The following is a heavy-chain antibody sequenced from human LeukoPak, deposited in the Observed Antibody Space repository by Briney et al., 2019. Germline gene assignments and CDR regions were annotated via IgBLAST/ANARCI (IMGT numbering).Heavy chain of an antibody. CDR2: ISSSGSTI. CDR3: ARGRNVVVPAAMLYYYYYMDV. J-gene: IGHJ6*03. V-gene: IGHV3-48*03. Sequence: GGSLRLSCAASGFTFSSYEMNWVRQAPGKGLEWVSYISSSGSTIYYADSVRGRFTISRDNAKNSLYLQMNSLRAEDTAVYYCARGRNVVVPAAMLYYYYYMDVWGKGTTVTVSS. D-gene: IGHD2-2*01. CDR1: GFTFSSYE.